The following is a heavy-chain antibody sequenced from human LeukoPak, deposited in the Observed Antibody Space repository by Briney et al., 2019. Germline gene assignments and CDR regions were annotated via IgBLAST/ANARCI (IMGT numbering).Heavy chain of an antibody. D-gene: IGHD3-22*01. CDR1: GFTFSSYS. V-gene: IGHV3-48*04. Sequence: GGSLRLSCAASGFTFSSYSMNWVRQAPGKGLEWVSYISSSSSTIYYADSVKGRFTISRDNAKNSLYLQMNSLRAEDTAVYYCARDYYYDSSGYLDYWGQGTLVTVSS. CDR2: ISSSSSTI. J-gene: IGHJ4*02. CDR3: ARDYYYDSSGYLDY.